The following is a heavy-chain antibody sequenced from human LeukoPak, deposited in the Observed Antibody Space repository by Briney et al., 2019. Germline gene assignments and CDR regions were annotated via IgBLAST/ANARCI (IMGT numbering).Heavy chain of an antibody. V-gene: IGHV3-74*01. D-gene: IGHD5-18*01. CDR1: GFTFSNYW. J-gene: IGHJ4*02. CDR3: AREGRGYSYAFEY. Sequence: GWSLRPSCAASGFTFSNYWMHWVRQAPGKGLVWVSRINSDGSNTTYADSVKGRFTISRDNGQNTLYLQMNSLRAEDTAVYYCAREGRGYSYAFEYWGQGTLVTGSS. CDR2: INSDGSNT.